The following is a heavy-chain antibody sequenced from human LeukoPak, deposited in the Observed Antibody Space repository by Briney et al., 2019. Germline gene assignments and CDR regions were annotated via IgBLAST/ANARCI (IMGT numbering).Heavy chain of an antibody. CDR1: GFTFSNYA. V-gene: IGHV3-23*01. J-gene: IGHJ4*02. CDR2: ISGSGRST. D-gene: IGHD6-19*01. CDR3: ARGSSGWYFDY. Sequence: GGSLRLSCAVSGFTFSNYAMSWVRQAPGKGLEWVSAISGSGRSTYYAGSVKGRFTISRDNAQNSLYLQMNSLRAEDTAVYYCARGSSGWYFDYWGQGTLVTVSS.